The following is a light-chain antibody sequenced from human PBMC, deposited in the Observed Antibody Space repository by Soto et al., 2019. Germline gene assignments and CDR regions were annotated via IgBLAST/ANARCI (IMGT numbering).Light chain of an antibody. CDR3: QQYNSYPYT. Sequence: DIQMTQSPSTLSASVGDRVTITCRASQSISSWLAWYQQKPGKAPKLLIYDASSLESGVPSRFSGSGSGSEFPLTISSLQPDDFATYYCQQYNSYPYTSGQGTKLEIK. V-gene: IGKV1-5*01. CDR1: QSISSW. J-gene: IGKJ2*01. CDR2: DAS.